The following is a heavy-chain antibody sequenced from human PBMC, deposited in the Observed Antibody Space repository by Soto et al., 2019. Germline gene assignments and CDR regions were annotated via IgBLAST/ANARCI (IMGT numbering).Heavy chain of an antibody. J-gene: IGHJ4*02. CDR2: INHSGST. V-gene: IGHV4-34*01. CDR3: ATDKITGLFDY. CDR1: GGSFSGYY. Sequence: QVQLQQWGAGLLKPSETLSLTCAVYGGSFSGYYWTWIRQPPGTGLEWIGEINHSGSTNYNPSLKSRVTISADTSKNQSSLKRTSVTAADTAVYYCATDKITGLFDYWGQGTLVTVSS. D-gene: IGHD2-8*02.